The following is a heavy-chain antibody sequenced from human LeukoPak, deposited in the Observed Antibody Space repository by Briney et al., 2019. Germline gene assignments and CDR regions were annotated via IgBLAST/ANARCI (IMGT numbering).Heavy chain of an antibody. Sequence: ASETLSLTCTVSGGSISSYYWSWIRQPPGKGLEWIGYIYYSGSTNYNPSLKSRVTISVDTSKNQFSLKLSSVTAADTAVYYCAGVNLSGYDLSVWFDPWGQGTLVTVSS. CDR1: GGSISSYY. D-gene: IGHD5-12*01. J-gene: IGHJ5*02. V-gene: IGHV4-59*01. CDR2: IYYSGST. CDR3: AGVNLSGYDLSVWFDP.